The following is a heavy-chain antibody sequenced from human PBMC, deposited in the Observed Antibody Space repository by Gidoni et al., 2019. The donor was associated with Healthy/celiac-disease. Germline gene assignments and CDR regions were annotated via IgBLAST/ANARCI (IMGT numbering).Heavy chain of an antibody. CDR2: IKSKTDGGTT. J-gene: IGHJ4*02. CDR3: TTSREGDYGPIDY. Sequence: EVQLVEFGGGLVKPGGSLRRTCAASGFTFSNAWMSWVRQAPGKGLEWVGRIKSKTDGGTTDYAAPVKGRFTISRDDSKNTLYLQMNSLKTEDTAVYYCTTSREGDYGPIDYWGQGTLVTVSS. D-gene: IGHD4-17*01. CDR1: GFTFSNAW. V-gene: IGHV3-15*01.